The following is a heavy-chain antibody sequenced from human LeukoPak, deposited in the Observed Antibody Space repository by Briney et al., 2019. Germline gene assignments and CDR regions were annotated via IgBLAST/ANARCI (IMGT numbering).Heavy chain of an antibody. V-gene: IGHV3-21*01. CDR1: GFTFSSYS. D-gene: IGHD5-24*01. Sequence: PGGSLRLSCAASGFTFSSYSMNWVRQAPGKGLEWVSSISSSSSSYIYYADSVKGRFTISRDNAKNSLYLQMNSLRAEDTAVYYCARFGYTSLYYFDYWGQGTLVTVSS. J-gene: IGHJ4*02. CDR3: ARFGYTSLYYFDY. CDR2: ISSSSSSYI.